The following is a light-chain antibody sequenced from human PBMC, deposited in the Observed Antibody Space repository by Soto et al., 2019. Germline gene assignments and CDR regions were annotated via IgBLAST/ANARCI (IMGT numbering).Light chain of an antibody. V-gene: IGKV2-30*01. CDR3: PQATSWASTT. J-gene: IGKJ5*01. Sequence: VVTRKRLALRGSRGQTASISCRSSQSLVYSDGNTYLSWFQQRPGQSPRRLIYKVSDRDSGVPDRFSGSGSGTDFTLRISRVEAEHVGVYSFPQATSWASTTLAQGTRLEIK. CDR1: QSLVYSDGNTY. CDR2: KVS.